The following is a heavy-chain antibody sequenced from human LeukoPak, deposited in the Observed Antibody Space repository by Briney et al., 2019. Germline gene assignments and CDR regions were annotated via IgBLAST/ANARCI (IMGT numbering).Heavy chain of an antibody. Sequence: ASVKVSCKASGYTFTGYYMHWVRQAPGQGLEWMGWINPNSGGTNYAQKFQGRVTMTRDTSISTAYMELSRLRSDDTAVYYCARGYEFYYYYYGMDVWGQGTTVTVSS. D-gene: IGHD3-3*01. V-gene: IGHV1-2*02. CDR1: GYTFTGYY. CDR2: INPNSGGT. CDR3: ARGYEFYYYYYGMDV. J-gene: IGHJ6*02.